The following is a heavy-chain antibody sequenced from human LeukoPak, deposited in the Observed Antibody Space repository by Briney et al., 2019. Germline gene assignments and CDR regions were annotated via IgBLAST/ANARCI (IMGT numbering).Heavy chain of an antibody. CDR1: GFSFSVYE. CDR2: ISSSGTTT. Sequence: GGSLRLSCAASGFSFSVYEIHWVRQAPGKGLEWISDISSSGTTTYYADSVKGRFTTSRDNAKNSLYLQMNSLRAEDTAVYYCTTLTGASNFDYWGQGTLVTVSS. D-gene: IGHD7-27*01. J-gene: IGHJ4*02. V-gene: IGHV3-48*03. CDR3: TTLTGASNFDY.